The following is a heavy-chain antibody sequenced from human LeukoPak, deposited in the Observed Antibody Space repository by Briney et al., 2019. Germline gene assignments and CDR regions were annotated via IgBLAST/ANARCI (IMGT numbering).Heavy chain of an antibody. V-gene: IGHV4-59*01. Sequence: PSETLSLTCTVSGGSISSYYWSWIRQPPGKGLEWIGYIYYGGSTNYNPSLKSRVTISVDTSKNQFSLKLSSVTAADTAVYYCARDKGTSGWFDPWGQGTLVTVSS. CDR1: GGSISSYY. J-gene: IGHJ5*02. CDR3: ARDKGTSGWFDP. D-gene: IGHD3/OR15-3a*01. CDR2: IYYGGST.